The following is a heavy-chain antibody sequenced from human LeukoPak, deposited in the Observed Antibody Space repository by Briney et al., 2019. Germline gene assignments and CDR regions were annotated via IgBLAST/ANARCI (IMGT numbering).Heavy chain of an antibody. D-gene: IGHD6-6*01. Sequence: HPGGSLRLSCAASGFTFSSYSMNWVRQAPGKGLEWVSYISSSSSTIYYADSVKGRFTISRDNAKNSLYLQMNSLRAEDTAVYYCAREQLGSPRDYWGQGTLVTVSS. CDR3: AREQLGSPRDY. CDR1: GFTFSSYS. CDR2: ISSSSSTI. J-gene: IGHJ4*02. V-gene: IGHV3-48*01.